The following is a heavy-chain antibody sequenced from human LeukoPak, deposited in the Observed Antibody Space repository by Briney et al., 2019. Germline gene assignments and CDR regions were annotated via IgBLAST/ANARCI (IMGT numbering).Heavy chain of an antibody. CDR1: GVSFSGYY. J-gene: IGHJ6*03. D-gene: IGHD3-10*01. CDR3: ARGRGGSARYYYYYMDV. Sequence: SETLSLTCAVYGVSFSGYYWSWIRQPPGKGLEWIGEINHSGSTNYNPSLKSRVTISVDTSKNQFSLKLSSVTAADTAVYYCARGRGGSARYYYYYMDVWGKGATVTVSS. V-gene: IGHV4-34*01. CDR2: INHSGST.